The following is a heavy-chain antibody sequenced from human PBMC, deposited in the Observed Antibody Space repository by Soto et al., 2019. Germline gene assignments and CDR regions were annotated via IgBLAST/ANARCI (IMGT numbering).Heavy chain of an antibody. Sequence: GASVKVSCKASGYTFTSYGISWVRQAPGQGLELMGWISAYNGNTNYAQKLQGRVTMTTDTSTSTAYMELRSLRSDDTAVYYCARVLTYYYDSSGYYSDYWGQGTLVTVSS. CDR3: ARVLTYYYDSSGYYSDY. D-gene: IGHD3-22*01. V-gene: IGHV1-18*01. CDR2: ISAYNGNT. CDR1: GYTFTSYG. J-gene: IGHJ4*02.